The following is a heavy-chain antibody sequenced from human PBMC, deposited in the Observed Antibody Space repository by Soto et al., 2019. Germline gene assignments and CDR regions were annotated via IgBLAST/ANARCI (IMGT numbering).Heavy chain of an antibody. CDR2: ISGSSGGST. D-gene: IGHD3-10*01. CDR3: AKVSRFPGALRSLF. CDR1: GFTFSTYA. J-gene: IGHJ4*02. V-gene: IGHV3-23*01. Sequence: EVQLLESGGTLVQPGGSLRLSCAASGFTFSTYAMNWVRQAPGKGLEWVSYISGSSGGSTYYADSVKGRFTISRDNSNIALFLQMNSLRVEDTAVYYSAKVSRFPGALRSLFWGQGSLVTVSS.